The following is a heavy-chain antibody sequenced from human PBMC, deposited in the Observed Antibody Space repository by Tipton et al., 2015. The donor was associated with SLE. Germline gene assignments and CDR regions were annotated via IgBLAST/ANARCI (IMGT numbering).Heavy chain of an antibody. J-gene: IGHJ3*02. CDR3: ARDKGGIVGATHDAFDI. CDR2: ISWNSGSI. D-gene: IGHD1-26*01. CDR1: GFTFDDYA. Sequence: RSLRLSCAASGFTFDDYAMHWVRQAPGKGLEWVSGISWNSGSIGYADSVKGRFTISRDNAKNSLYLQMNSLRAEDTALYYCARDKGGIVGATHDAFDIWGQGTMVTVSS. V-gene: IGHV3-9*01.